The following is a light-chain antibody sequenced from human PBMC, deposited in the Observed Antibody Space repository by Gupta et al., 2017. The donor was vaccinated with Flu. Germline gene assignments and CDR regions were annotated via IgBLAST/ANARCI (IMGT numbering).Light chain of an antibody. CDR2: EDN. J-gene: IGLJ3*02. V-gene: IGLV6-57*01. Sequence: IVISEDNQRVPGVPDRFSASLDIASNSAALLISGLKTEDEAEYSCQSYDSNNRWIFGGGTKLTVL. CDR3: QSYDSNNRWI.